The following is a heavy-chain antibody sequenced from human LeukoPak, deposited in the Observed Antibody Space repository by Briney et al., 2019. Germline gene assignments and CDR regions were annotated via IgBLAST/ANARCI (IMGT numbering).Heavy chain of an antibody. CDR3: ARDRDYYGSGSYYSDAFDI. CDR1: GGSISSGSYY. CDR2: IYTSGST. J-gene: IGHJ3*02. V-gene: IGHV4-61*02. Sequence: KTSETLSLTCTVSGGSISSGSYYWSWIRQPAGKGLEWIGRIYTSGSTNYNPSLKSRVTISVDTSKNQFSLKLSSVTAADTAVYYCARDRDYYGSGSYYSDAFDIWGQGTMVTVSS. D-gene: IGHD3-10*01.